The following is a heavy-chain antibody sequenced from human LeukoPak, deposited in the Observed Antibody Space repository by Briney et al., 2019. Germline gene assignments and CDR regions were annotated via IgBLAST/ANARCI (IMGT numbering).Heavy chain of an antibody. V-gene: IGHV3-30-3*01. CDR1: EFTFSSYA. CDR2: ISYDGSNK. J-gene: IGHJ4*02. D-gene: IGHD6-19*01. Sequence: GGSLRLSCAASEFTFSSYAMHWVRQAPGKGLEWVAVISYDGSNKYYADSVKGRFTISRDNSKNTLYLQMNSLRAEDTAVYYCAAGYSSGWYYFDYWGQGTLVTVSS. CDR3: AAGYSSGWYYFDY.